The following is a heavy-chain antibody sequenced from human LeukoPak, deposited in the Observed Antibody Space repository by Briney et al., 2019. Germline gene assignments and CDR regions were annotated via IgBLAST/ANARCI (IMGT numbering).Heavy chain of an antibody. CDR1: GFTFSSYA. J-gene: IGHJ5*02. V-gene: IGHV3-30-3*01. CDR3: ARKPLPHSSSWYGGDNWFDP. CDR2: ISYDGSNK. D-gene: IGHD6-13*01. Sequence: GGSLRPSCAASGFTFSSYAMHWVRQAPGKGLEWVAVISYDGSNKYYADSVKGRFTISRDNSKNTLYLQMNSLRAEDTAVYYCARKPLPHSSSWYGGDNWFDPWGQGTLVTVSS.